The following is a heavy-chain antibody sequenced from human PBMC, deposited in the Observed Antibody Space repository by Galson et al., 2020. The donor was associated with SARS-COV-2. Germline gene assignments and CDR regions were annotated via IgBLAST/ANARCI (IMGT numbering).Heavy chain of an antibody. Sequence: LSLTCAASGFTFSSYGMHWVRQAPGKGLEWVAVIWYDGSNKYYADSVKGRFTISRDNSKNTLYLQMNSLRAEDTAVYYCARDERDSGWYFDYWGQGTLVTVSS. CDR1: GFTFSSYG. CDR2: IWYDGSNK. V-gene: IGHV3-33*01. D-gene: IGHD6-19*01. J-gene: IGHJ4*02. CDR3: ARDERDSGWYFDY.